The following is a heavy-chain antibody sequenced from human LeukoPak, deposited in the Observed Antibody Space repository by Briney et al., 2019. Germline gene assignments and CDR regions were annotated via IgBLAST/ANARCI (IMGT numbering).Heavy chain of an antibody. D-gene: IGHD3-10*01. CDR1: GYTFTAYY. CDR2: INPPSGGT. CDR3: AISLARRRGLALEY. J-gene: IGHJ4*02. Sequence: SSVNVSCMASGYTFTAYYLHWIRQAPGQGLEWVGWINPPSGGTNYAQIFQGRGTLTRDLSINPAYMELSRLTSDDTAMYYCAISLARRRGLALEYWGQGTLVTVSS. V-gene: IGHV1-2*02.